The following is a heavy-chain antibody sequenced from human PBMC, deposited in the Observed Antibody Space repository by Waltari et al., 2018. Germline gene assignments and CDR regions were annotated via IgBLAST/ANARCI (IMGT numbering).Heavy chain of an antibody. CDR1: GGSLSSYY. Sequence: QVQLQESGPGLVKPSETLSLTCTVSGGSLSSYYWSWIRQPPGKGLEWIGYFYYSGSTNYNPSLKSRVTISVDTSKNQFSLKLSSVTAADTAVYYCARGEIKVFDSWGQGTLVTVSS. CDR3: ARGEIKVFDS. V-gene: IGHV4-59*01. J-gene: IGHJ4*02. CDR2: FYYSGST.